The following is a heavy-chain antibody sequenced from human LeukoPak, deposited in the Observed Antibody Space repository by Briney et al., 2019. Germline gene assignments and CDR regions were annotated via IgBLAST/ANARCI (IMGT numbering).Heavy chain of an antibody. V-gene: IGHV3-9*01. CDR3: AKENAVDDWFDP. D-gene: IGHD4-23*01. J-gene: IGHJ5*02. Sequence: PGRSLRLSCAASGFTFDDYAMHWVRHAPGKGLEWVSGISWNSGSIGYADSVKGRFTISRDNAKNSLYLQMNSLRAEDTALYYCAKENAVDDWFDPWGQGTLVTVSS. CDR2: ISWNSGSI. CDR1: GFTFDDYA.